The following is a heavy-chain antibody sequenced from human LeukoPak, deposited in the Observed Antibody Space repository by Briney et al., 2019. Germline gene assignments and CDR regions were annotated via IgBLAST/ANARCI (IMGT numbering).Heavy chain of an antibody. CDR2: ISGSGGST. V-gene: IGHV3-23*01. CDR3: AKHITGTERIRYYFDY. J-gene: IGHJ4*02. CDR1: GFTFSSYA. Sequence: LAGGSLRLSCAASGFTFSSYAMSWVRQAPGKGLEWVSAISGSGGSTYYADSVKGRFTISRDNSKNTLYLQMNSLRAEDTAVYYCAKHITGTERIRYYFDYWGQGTLVTVSS. D-gene: IGHD1-7*01.